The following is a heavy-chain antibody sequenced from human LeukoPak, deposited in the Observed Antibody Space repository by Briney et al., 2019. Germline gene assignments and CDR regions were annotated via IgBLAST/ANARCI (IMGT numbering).Heavy chain of an antibody. CDR3: AKDSGSSGYYY. J-gene: IGHJ4*02. D-gene: IGHD3-22*01. CDR1: GFTFSSYA. CDR2: ISGSGGST. V-gene: IGHV3-23*01. Sequence: GGSLRLPCAASGFTFSSYAMSWVRQAPGKGLEWVSAISGSGGSTYYADSVKGRFTISRDNSKNTLYLQMNSLRAEDTAVYYCAKDSGSSGYYYWGQGTLVTVSS.